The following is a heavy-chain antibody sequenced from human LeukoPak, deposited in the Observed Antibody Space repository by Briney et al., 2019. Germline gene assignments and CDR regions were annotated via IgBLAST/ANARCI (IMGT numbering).Heavy chain of an antibody. CDR3: ARGGRAYCGGDCYDAFDI. V-gene: IGHV1-2*02. J-gene: IGHJ3*02. CDR2: INPNSGGT. D-gene: IGHD2-21*02. CDR1: GYTFTGYY. Sequence: ASVKVSCKASGYTFTGYYMHWVRQAPGQGLEWMGWINPNSGGTNYAQKFQGRVTMTRDTSISTAYMELSRLRSDDTAVYYCARGGRAYCGGDCYDAFDIWGQGTMVTVSS.